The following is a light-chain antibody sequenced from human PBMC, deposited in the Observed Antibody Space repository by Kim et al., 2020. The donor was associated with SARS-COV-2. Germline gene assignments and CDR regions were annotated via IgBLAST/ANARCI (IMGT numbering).Light chain of an antibody. CDR3: AAWDDSLNGLV. CDR1: TSNNGSNT. J-gene: IGLJ3*02. V-gene: IGLV1-44*01. Sequence: GQRVTISVSGSTSNNGSNTVNWYQQLPGTAPKRLIYNNDHRPSGVPDRFSGSKSGTSASLAISGLQSDDESDYYCAAWDDSLNGLVFGGGTQLTVL. CDR2: NND.